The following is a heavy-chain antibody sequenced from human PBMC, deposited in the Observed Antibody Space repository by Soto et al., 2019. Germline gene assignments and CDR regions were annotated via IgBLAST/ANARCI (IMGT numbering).Heavy chain of an antibody. V-gene: IGHV3-30*18. D-gene: IGHD1-26*01. CDR3: AKGRELLAFDY. J-gene: IGHJ4*02. CDR1: GFTFSSYG. CDR2: ISYDGSNK. Sequence: GGSLRLSCAASGFTFSSYGMHWVGQAPGKGLEWVAVISYDGSNKYYADSVKGRFTISRDNSKNTLYLQMNSLRAEDTAVYYCAKGRELLAFDYWGQGTLVTVSS.